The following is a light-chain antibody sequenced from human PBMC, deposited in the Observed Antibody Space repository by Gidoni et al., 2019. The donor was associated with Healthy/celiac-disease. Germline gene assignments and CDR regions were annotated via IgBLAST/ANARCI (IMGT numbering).Light chain of an antibody. J-gene: IGLJ1*01. CDR1: SLRSYY. CDR2: GKN. CDR3: NSRDSSGNHYV. Sequence: SSELTQDPAVSVALGQTVRITCQGDSLRSYYASWYQKKPGQAPVLVIYGKNNLPSGIPDRISGSSSGNTASLTITGAQAEDEADYYCNSRDSSGNHYVFGTGTKVTVL. V-gene: IGLV3-19*01.